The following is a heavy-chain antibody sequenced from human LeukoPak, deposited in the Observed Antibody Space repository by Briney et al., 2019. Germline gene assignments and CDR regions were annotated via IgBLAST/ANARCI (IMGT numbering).Heavy chain of an antibody. J-gene: IGHJ5*02. V-gene: IGHV4-59*01. CDR2: IFHIGST. CDR1: GVSISSYY. D-gene: IGHD3-10*01. Sequence: SETLSLTCTVSGVSISSYYWSWIRQPPGKGLEWIGYIFHIGSTNYNPSLKSRVTISVDTSKNQFSLKLTSVTAADTAVYYCARGAYYYGSGSLNWFDPWGQGTLVTVSS. CDR3: ARGAYYYGSGSLNWFDP.